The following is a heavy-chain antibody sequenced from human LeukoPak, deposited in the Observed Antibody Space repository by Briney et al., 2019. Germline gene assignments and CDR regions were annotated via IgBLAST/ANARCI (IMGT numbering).Heavy chain of an antibody. CDR2: IYYSGSA. CDR1: GGSITSGGYY. D-gene: IGHD2-15*01. CDR3: ARGGGVGCSGGSCFLDY. V-gene: IGHV4-31*03. Sequence: SETLSLTCTVSGGSITSGGYYFSWVRQYPGKGLEGIGYIYYSGSAYYNPSLESRVSMSADTSKKQFSLRLTSVTAADTAIYFCARGGGVGCSGGSCFLDYWGPGTLVTVSS. J-gene: IGHJ4*02.